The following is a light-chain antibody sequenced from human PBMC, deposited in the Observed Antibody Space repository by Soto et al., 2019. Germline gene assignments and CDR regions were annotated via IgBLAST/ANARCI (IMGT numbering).Light chain of an antibody. J-gene: IGKJ3*01. V-gene: IGKV1-33*01. CDR3: QQYINRPIST. CDR2: DAS. Sequence: DIQMTQSPSSLSASVGDRVTITCQASQDISNYLNWYQQQPGKAPKLLIYDASNLETGVPSRFSGSGSGTAFTFTISTLQPEDIAIYFCQQYINRPISTFGPGTRVDLK. CDR1: QDISNY.